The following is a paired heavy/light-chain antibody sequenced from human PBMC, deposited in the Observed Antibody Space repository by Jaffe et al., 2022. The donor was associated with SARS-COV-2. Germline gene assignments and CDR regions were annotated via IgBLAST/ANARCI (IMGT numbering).Heavy chain of an antibody. J-gene: IGHJ4*02. V-gene: IGHV4-61*01. Sequence: QVQLQESGPGLVKPSETLSLTCTVSGASVSSESYFWSWIRQPPGKGLEWIGNIYHSGSSNYNPSLKSRVTISVDTSKTQLSLKLSSVTAADTAMYYCARVLSGWYSFDCWGQGTLVTVSS. D-gene: IGHD6-19*01. CDR1: GASVSSESYF. CDR3: ARVLSGWYSFDC. CDR2: IYHSGSS.
Light chain of an antibody. CDR3: QQYGMSPPWT. J-gene: IGKJ1*01. CDR2: GAS. V-gene: IGKV3-20*01. CDR1: QSVSSSY. Sequence: EIVLTQSPGTLSLSPGERATLSCRASQSVSSSYLAWYQQKPGQAPRLLIYGASSRATGIPDRFSGSGSGTDFTLTISRLEPEDFAVYYCQQYGMSPPWTFGQGTKVEIK.